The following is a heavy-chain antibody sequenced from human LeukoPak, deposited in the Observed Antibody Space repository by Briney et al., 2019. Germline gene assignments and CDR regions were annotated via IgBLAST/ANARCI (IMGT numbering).Heavy chain of an antibody. CDR3: ATGEYGTTGAHRRYYFDY. J-gene: IGHJ4*02. CDR2: FDPEDGET. V-gene: IGHV1-24*01. Sequence: ASVKVSCQVSGYTLTELSMHWVRQAPGKGLEWMGGFDPEDGETIYAQKFQGRVTMTEDTSTDTAYMELSSLRSEDTAVYYCATGEYGTTGAHRRYYFDYWGQGTLVTVSS. CDR1: GYTLTELS. D-gene: IGHD1-14*01.